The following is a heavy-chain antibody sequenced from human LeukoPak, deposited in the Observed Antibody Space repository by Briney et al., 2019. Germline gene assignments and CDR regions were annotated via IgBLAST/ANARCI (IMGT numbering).Heavy chain of an antibody. CDR1: GYTFTSYY. CDR2: ITPSGGST. J-gene: IGHJ2*01. V-gene: IGHV1-46*01. Sequence: ASVKVSCKASGYTFTSYYMHCVRQASGQGLEWVGIITPSGGSTSYAQKFQGRVTMTRDTSTSTVYMALSSLRSEETAGYYCAIDRTPYQQQLVPGKRDLFFDLWGRGTLVTVSS. D-gene: IGHD6-13*01. CDR3: AIDRTPYQQQLVPGKRDLFFDL.